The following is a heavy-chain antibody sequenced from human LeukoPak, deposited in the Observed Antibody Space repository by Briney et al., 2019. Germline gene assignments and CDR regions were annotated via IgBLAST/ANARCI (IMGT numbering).Heavy chain of an antibody. J-gene: IGHJ4*02. CDR3: ARERWNDGTNDY. CDR1: GGSISSYY. D-gene: IGHD1-1*01. CDR2: IYYSGST. Sequence: PSETLSLTCTVSGGSISSYYWSWIRQPPGKGLEWIGYIYYSGSTNYNPSLKSRVTISVDTSKNQFSLKLSSVTAADTAVYYCARERWNDGTNDYRGQGTLVTVSS. V-gene: IGHV4-59*01.